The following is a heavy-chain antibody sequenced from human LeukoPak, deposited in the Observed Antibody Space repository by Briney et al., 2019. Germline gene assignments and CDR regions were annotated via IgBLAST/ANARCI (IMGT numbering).Heavy chain of an antibody. D-gene: IGHD4-23*01. V-gene: IGHV5-51*01. Sequence: RGESLKISCKGSGYSFTSYWIGWVRQMPGKGLEWMGIIYPGDSDTRYSPSFQGQVTISADKSISTAYLQWSSLKASDTAMYYCARVGYGGNSGIDAFDIWGQGTMATVSS. CDR3: ARVGYGGNSGIDAFDI. CDR2: IYPGDSDT. J-gene: IGHJ3*02. CDR1: GYSFTSYW.